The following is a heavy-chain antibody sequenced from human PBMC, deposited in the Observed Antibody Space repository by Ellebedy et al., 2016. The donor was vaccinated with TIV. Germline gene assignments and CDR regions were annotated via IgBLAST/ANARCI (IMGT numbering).Heavy chain of an antibody. J-gene: IGHJ6*03. Sequence: SETLSLTCTVSGGSISSGDYYWSWIRQPPGKGLEWIGEINHSGSTNYNPSLKSRVTISVDTSKNQFSLKLSSVTAADTAVYYCARDPYCGGDCYSPYMDVWGKGTTVTVSS. V-gene: IGHV4-31*03. CDR1: GGSISSGDYY. CDR2: INHSGST. CDR3: ARDPYCGGDCYSPYMDV. D-gene: IGHD2-21*02.